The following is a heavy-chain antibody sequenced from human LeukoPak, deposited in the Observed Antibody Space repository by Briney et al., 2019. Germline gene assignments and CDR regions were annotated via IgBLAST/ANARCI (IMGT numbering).Heavy chain of an antibody. CDR2: ISYDGSNK. Sequence: PGRSLRLSCAASGFTFSSYAMHWVRQAPGKGLEWVAVISYDGSNKYYADSVKGRFTISRDNSKNTLYLQMNSLRAEDTAVYYCAKERTRWLQLMGEDYFDYWGQGTLVTVSS. CDR1: GFTFSSYA. D-gene: IGHD5-24*01. J-gene: IGHJ4*02. CDR3: AKERTRWLQLMGEDYFDY. V-gene: IGHV3-30-3*01.